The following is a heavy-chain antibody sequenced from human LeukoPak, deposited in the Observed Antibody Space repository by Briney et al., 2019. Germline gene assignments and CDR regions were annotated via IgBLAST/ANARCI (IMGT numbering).Heavy chain of an antibody. J-gene: IGHJ5*02. V-gene: IGHV1-2*02. CDR3: ARTRPGSSGGKVLGHWFDP. D-gene: IGHD2-15*01. CDR2: INPNSGGT. CDR1: GYTFTGYY. Sequence: ASVKVSCKASGYTFTGYYMHWVRHAPGQGLEWMGWINPNSGGTNYAQKFQGRVTMTRDTSISTAYMELSRLRSDDTAVYYCARTRPGSSGGKVLGHWFDPWGQGTLVTVSS.